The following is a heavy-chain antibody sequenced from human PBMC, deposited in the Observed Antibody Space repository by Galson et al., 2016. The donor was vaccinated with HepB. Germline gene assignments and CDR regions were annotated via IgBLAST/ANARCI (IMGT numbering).Heavy chain of an antibody. D-gene: IGHD7-27*01. Sequence: SVKVSCKASGYRFPTYGISWVRQAPGQGLEWLGWISANSGNTIYAQKFQDRLTMTTDTPTSTAYMELRSLRYDVTTVYYCVRGGLGVWGQGTTVTVSS. CDR2: ISANSGNT. J-gene: IGHJ6*02. CDR1: GYRFPTYG. CDR3: VRGGLGV. V-gene: IGHV1-18*04.